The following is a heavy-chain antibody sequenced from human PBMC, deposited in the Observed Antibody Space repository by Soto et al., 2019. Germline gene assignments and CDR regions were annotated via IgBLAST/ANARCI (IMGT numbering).Heavy chain of an antibody. J-gene: IGHJ4*02. D-gene: IGHD2-15*01. CDR3: ASVVVGATRQTGSDH. CDR2: VHSSGGT. Sequence: ASETLSLTCTVSHGSITSGDYFWAWIRQPPGKGLEFIGSVHSSGGTYYSPSLKSRASISIDKSKNQFSLKLTSVNAGDTAVYFCASVVVGATRQTGSDHWGQGTLVTVSS. V-gene: IGHV4-39*01. CDR1: HGSITSGDYF.